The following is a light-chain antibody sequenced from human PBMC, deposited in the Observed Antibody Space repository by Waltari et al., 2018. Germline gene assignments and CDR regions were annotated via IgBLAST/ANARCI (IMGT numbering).Light chain of an antibody. CDR1: QSVGGTY. CDR3: QQYHSSPIT. CDR2: GAF. V-gene: IGKV3-20*01. J-gene: IGKJ5*01. Sequence: DIVLTQSPGTLSLSPGERAPLSCRASQSVGGTYLAWYQERRGQAPRLLIHGAFNRAPGIPDRFSGSTSGTDFTLTISRLEPEDFAVYYCQQYHSSPITFGLGTRLEIK.